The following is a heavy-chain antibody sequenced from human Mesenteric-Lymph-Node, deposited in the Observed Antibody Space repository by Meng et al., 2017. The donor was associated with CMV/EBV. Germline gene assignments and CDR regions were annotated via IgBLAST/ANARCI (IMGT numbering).Heavy chain of an antibody. CDR2: TYYRSQWYN. V-gene: IGHV6-1*01. J-gene: IGHJ4*02. CDR3: ARDVDTAMVFDY. CDR1: GDSVSSNSAA. D-gene: IGHD5-18*01. Sequence: SGDSVSSNSAAWNWIRQSPSRGLEWLGMTYYRSQWYNDYAVSVKSRITINPDTSKNQFSLQLNSVTPEDTAVYYCARDVDTAMVFDYWGQGTLVTVSS.